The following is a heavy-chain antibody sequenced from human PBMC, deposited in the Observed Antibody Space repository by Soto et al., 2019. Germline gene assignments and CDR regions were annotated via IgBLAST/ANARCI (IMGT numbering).Heavy chain of an antibody. Sequence: GESLKISCKGSGYSFTSYWIGWVRQMPGKGLEWMGIIYPGDSDTRYSPSFQGQVTISADKSISTAYLQWSSLKASDTAMYYCARTTYYDFWSGSNLYYFDYWGQGTLVTVSS. V-gene: IGHV5-51*01. CDR2: IYPGDSDT. CDR1: GYSFTSYW. D-gene: IGHD3-3*01. CDR3: ARTTYYDFWSGSNLYYFDY. J-gene: IGHJ4*02.